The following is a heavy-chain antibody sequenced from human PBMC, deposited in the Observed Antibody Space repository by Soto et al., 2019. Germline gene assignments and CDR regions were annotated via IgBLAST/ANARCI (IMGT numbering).Heavy chain of an antibody. V-gene: IGHV4-39*01. D-gene: IGHD1-26*01. Sequence: SETLSLTCTVSGGSISSSNYYWGWIRQPPGKGLEWIGSTYYSGSTYYNPSLKSRVTISVDTSKNQFSLKLSSVTAADTAVYYCATQEVGGSYVYTFDPWGQGTLVTVSS. CDR3: ATQEVGGSYVYTFDP. J-gene: IGHJ5*02. CDR2: TYYSGST. CDR1: GGSISSSNYY.